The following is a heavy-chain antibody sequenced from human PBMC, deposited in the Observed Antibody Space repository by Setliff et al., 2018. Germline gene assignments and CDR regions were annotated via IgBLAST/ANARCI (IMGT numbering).Heavy chain of an antibody. D-gene: IGHD3-3*01. V-gene: IGHV1-46*01. Sequence: ASVKVSCKASGYTLTSYYMHWVRQAPGQGLEWMGIINPSGGSTSYAQKFQGRVTMTRDMSTSTVYMELSSLRSEDTAVYYCARAGNYNFWSGYPPYYYYYGMDVWGQGTTVTVSS. CDR2: INPSGGST. CDR3: ARAGNYNFWSGYPPYYYYYGMDV. J-gene: IGHJ6*02. CDR1: GYTLTSYY.